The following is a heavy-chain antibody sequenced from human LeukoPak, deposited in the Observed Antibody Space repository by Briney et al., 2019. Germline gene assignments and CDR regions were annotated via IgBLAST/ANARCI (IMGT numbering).Heavy chain of an antibody. CDR3: ARVASCGGDCYSIWYFDL. D-gene: IGHD2-21*01. Sequence: SETLSLTCTVSGGSISSSSYYWGWIRQPPGKGLEWIWSIYYSGSTYYNPSLKSRVTTSVDTSKNQFSLKLISVTAADTAVYYCARVASCGGDCYSIWYFDLWGRGTLVTVSS. J-gene: IGHJ2*01. V-gene: IGHV4-39*07. CDR1: GGSISSSSYY. CDR2: IYYSGST.